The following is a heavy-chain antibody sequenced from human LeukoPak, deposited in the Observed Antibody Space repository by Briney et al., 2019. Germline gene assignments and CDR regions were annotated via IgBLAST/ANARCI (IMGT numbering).Heavy chain of an antibody. D-gene: IGHD6-19*01. CDR1: GFTFSNYA. V-gene: IGHV3-30*04. CDR3: ATYSSGWYASRNAFDI. Sequence: GGSLRLSCAASGFTFSNYAFHWVRQAPGKGLEWVTVIAFDGNTEVYADSVKGRFSISRDNSKNTLYLQMNSLRAEDTAVYYCATYSSGWYASRNAFDIWGQGTMVTVSS. CDR2: IAFDGNTE. J-gene: IGHJ3*02.